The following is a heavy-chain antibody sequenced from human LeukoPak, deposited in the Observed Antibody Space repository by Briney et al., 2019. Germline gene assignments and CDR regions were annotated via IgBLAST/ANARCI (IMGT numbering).Heavy chain of an antibody. D-gene: IGHD3-22*01. V-gene: IGHV4-59*01. J-gene: IGHJ4*02. CDR1: GGSISSYY. Sequence: SETLSLTCTVSGGSISSYYWSWIRQPPGKGLEWIGYIYYSGSTNYNPSLKSRVTISVDTSKNQFSLKLSSVTAGDTAVYYCAREDLDSSVDYWGQGTLVTVSS. CDR3: AREDLDSSVDY. CDR2: IYYSGST.